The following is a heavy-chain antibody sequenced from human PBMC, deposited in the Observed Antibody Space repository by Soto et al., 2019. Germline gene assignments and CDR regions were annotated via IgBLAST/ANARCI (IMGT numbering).Heavy chain of an antibody. CDR1: GFTFSSYS. Sequence: EVQLVESGGGLVQPGGSLRLSCAASGFTFSSYSMNWVRQAPGKGLEWVSYISSSSSTIYYADSVKGRFTISRDNAKNSLYLQMNSLRGDGPPVYYCARDREDIVVVPAAMPPYYYYYMDVWGKGTTVTVSS. J-gene: IGHJ6*03. D-gene: IGHD2-2*01. V-gene: IGHV3-48*01. CDR2: ISSSSSTI. CDR3: ARDREDIVVVPAAMPPYYYYYMDV.